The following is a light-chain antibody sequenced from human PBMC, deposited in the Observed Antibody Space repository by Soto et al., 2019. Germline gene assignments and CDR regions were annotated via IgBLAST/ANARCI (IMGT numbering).Light chain of an antibody. J-gene: IGLJ2*01. CDR2: EVR. Sequence: QSALTQPASVSGSSGQSITISCTGTSSDIGGYDLVSWYQQHPGKVPKLIIYEVRKRPSGVSNRFSGSKSGNTASLTISGLQAEDEADYYCWSYAGSSTFVVFGGGTKLTVL. V-gene: IGLV2-23*02. CDR3: WSYAGSSTFVV. CDR1: SSDIGGYDL.